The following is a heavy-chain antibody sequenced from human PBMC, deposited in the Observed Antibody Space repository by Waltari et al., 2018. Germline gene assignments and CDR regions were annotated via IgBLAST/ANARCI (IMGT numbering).Heavy chain of an antibody. CDR2: INHSGST. D-gene: IGHD2-2*01. CDR1: GGSFSGYY. V-gene: IGHV4-34*01. CDR3: ARGCSSTSCPYYYGMDV. Sequence: QVQLQQWGAGLLKPSETLSLTCAVYGGSFSGYYWSWIRQPPGKGLEWIGEINHSGSTNYNPSLKSRVTISVDTSKNQFSLKLSSVTAADTAVYYCARGCSSTSCPYYYGMDVWGQGTTVTVSS. J-gene: IGHJ6*02.